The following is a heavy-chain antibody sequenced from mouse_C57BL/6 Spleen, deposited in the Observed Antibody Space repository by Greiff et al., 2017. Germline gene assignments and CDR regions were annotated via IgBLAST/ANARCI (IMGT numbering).Heavy chain of an antibody. CDR2: INPSNGGT. Sequence: LQQPGTELVKPGASVKLSCKASGYTFTSYWMHWVKQRPGQGLEWIGNINPSNGGTNYNEKFKSKATLTVDKSSSTAYMQLSSLTSEDSAVYYCARGDYDVYYAMDYWGQGTSVTVSS. CDR1: GYTFTSYW. CDR3: ARGDYDVYYAMDY. D-gene: IGHD2-4*01. V-gene: IGHV1-53*01. J-gene: IGHJ4*01.